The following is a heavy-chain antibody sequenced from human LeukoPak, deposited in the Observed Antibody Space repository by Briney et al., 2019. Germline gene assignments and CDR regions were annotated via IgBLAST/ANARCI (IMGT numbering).Heavy chain of an antibody. J-gene: IGHJ6*03. CDR3: AKGRGWEASYYYYYMDV. CDR2: ISGSGGST. D-gene: IGHD1-26*01. CDR1: GFTFSSYG. V-gene: IGHV3-23*01. Sequence: GGSLRLSCAASGFTFSSYGMSWVRQAPGKGLEWVSAISGSGGSTYYADSVKGRFAISRDNSKNTLYLQMNSLRAEDTAVYYCAKGRGWEASYYYYYMDVWGKGTTVTISS.